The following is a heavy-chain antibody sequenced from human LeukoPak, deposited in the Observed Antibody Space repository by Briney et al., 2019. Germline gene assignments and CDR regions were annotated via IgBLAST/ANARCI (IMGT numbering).Heavy chain of an antibody. CDR3: AREEGDYPPVRPSRNYGMDV. CDR1: GFTFCRYW. J-gene: IGHJ6*02. Sequence: GGSLRLSCAASGFTFCRYWMSWVRQAPGEGREWVANLKQDGSEKYYVDSVKGRFTISRDNAKNSLYLQMNSLRAEDTAVYYCAREEGDYPPVRPSRNYGMDVWGQGTTVTVSS. V-gene: IGHV3-7*01. D-gene: IGHD4-17*01. CDR2: LKQDGSEK.